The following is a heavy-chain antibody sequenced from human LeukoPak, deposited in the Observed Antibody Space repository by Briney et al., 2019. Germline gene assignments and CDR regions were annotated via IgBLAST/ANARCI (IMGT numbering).Heavy chain of an antibody. CDR3: VLQLWSRNYYYGMDV. CDR1: GGTFSSYA. V-gene: IGHV1-69*01. J-gene: IGHJ6*02. CDR2: IIPIFGTA. D-gene: IGHD5-18*01. Sequence: SVKVSCKASGGTFSSYAISWVRQAPGQGLEWMGGIIPIFGTANYAQKFQGRVTITADESTSTAYMELSSLRSEDTAVYYCVLQLWSRNYYYGMDVWGQGTTVTVSS.